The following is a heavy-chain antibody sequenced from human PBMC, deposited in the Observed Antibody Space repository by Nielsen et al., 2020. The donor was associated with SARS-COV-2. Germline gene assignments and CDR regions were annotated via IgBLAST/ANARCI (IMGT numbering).Heavy chain of an antibody. D-gene: IGHD3-10*01. J-gene: IGHJ4*02. CDR2: IKQDGSEK. CDR3: ARGRRKSYGSGSYYNVGYFDY. Sequence: WIRQPPGKGLEWVANIKQDGSEKYYVDSVKGRFTISRDNAKNSLYLQINSLRAEDTAVYYCARGRRKSYGSGSYYNVGYFDYWGQGTLVTVSS. V-gene: IGHV3-7*01.